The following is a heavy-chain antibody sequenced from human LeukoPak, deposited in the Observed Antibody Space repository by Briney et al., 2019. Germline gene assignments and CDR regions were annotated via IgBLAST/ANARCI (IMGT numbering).Heavy chain of an antibody. Sequence: ASVTVSCKASGYTFTGYYMHWVRQAPGQGLEWMGWINPNSGGTNYAQKFQGRVTMTRDTSISTAYMELSRLRSDDTAVYYCARETAVTTGFDYWGQGTLVTVSS. V-gene: IGHV1-2*02. CDR2: INPNSGGT. CDR3: ARETAVTTGFDY. D-gene: IGHD4-17*01. J-gene: IGHJ4*02. CDR1: GYTFTGYY.